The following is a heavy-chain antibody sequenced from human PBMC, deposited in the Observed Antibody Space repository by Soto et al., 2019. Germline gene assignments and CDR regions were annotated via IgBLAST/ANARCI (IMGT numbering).Heavy chain of an antibody. Sequence: PGGSLRLSCAASGFTFSSYGMHWVRQAPGKGLEWVAVISYDGSNKYYADSVKGRFTISRDNSKNTLYLQMNSLRAEDTAVYYCAKHYYDSSGYPDYWGQGTLVTVSS. CDR2: ISYDGSNK. V-gene: IGHV3-30*18. CDR1: GFTFSSYG. D-gene: IGHD3-22*01. CDR3: AKHYYDSSGYPDY. J-gene: IGHJ4*02.